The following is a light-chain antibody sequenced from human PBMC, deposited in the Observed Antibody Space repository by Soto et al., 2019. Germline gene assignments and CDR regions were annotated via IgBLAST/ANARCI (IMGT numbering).Light chain of an antibody. V-gene: IGLV2-14*01. Sequence: QSVLTQPASVSGSPGQSITIPCTGTSGDVGAYTSVSWYQQHPGKAPKLIIYEVSNRPPGVSTRFSGSKSASTASLTISGLQAEDEAHYYCSSHTSENRDYVLETGTKVTVL. J-gene: IGLJ1*01. CDR2: EVS. CDR1: SGDVGAYTS. CDR3: SSHTSENRDYV.